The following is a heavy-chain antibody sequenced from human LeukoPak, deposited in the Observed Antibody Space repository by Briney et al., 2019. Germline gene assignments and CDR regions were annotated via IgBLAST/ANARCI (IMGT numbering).Heavy chain of an antibody. CDR1: GFTFNNYA. V-gene: IGHV3-23*01. D-gene: IGHD2-8*01. Sequence: GGSLTLSCAASGFTFNNYAVSWVRQAPGKGLEWVSGINTSGGTTYYADSVKGRFTISRDNSKNTLYLQMSSLRAEDTAIYYCAKENGSPYYFDYWGQGTLVTVSS. CDR2: INTSGGTT. CDR3: AKENGSPYYFDY. J-gene: IGHJ4*02.